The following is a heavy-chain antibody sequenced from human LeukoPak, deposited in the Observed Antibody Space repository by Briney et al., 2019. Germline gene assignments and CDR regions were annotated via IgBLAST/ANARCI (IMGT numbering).Heavy chain of an antibody. CDR2: IRSSSTRI. CDR3: ARVNKPADYEYYGLDV. V-gene: IGHV3-48*01. D-gene: IGHD1/OR15-1a*01. J-gene: IGHJ6*02. Sequence: GSLRLSCEASGFPFSSYSMNWVRQAPGKGLEWVSYIRSSSTRIYYADSVMGRFTVSRDNAKNSMYLQMTSLRAEDTAVYYCARVNKPADYEYYGLDVWGQGTTVTISS. CDR1: GFPFSSYS.